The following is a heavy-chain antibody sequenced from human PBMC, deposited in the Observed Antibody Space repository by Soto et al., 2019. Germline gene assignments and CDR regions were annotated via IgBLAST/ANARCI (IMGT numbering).Heavy chain of an antibody. CDR2: IYHSGST. V-gene: IGHV4-4*02. D-gene: IGHD2-15*01. CDR1: GGSISSSNW. J-gene: IGHJ4*02. Sequence: SETLSLTCAVSGGSISSSNWWSWVRQPPGKGLEWIGEIYHSGSTNYNPSLKSRVTISVDTSKNQFSLKLSSVTAADTAVYYCARGYCTGGTCYRFNFDNWGQGTLVTVSS. CDR3: ARGYCTGGTCYRFNFDN.